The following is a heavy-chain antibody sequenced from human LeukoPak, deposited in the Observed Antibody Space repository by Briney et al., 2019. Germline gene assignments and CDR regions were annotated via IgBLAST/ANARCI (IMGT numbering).Heavy chain of an antibody. CDR2: INSDGSST. V-gene: IGHV3-74*01. CDR1: GFTFSSYG. J-gene: IGHJ6*02. Sequence: PGRSLRLSCAASGFTFSSYGMHWVRQAPGKGLVWISRINSDGSSTSYADSVKGRFTISRDNAKNTLYLQMNSLRAEDTAVYYCARDRPYCSGGSCFDDYYYGMDVWGQGTTVTVSS. CDR3: ARDRPYCSGGSCFDDYYYGMDV. D-gene: IGHD2-15*01.